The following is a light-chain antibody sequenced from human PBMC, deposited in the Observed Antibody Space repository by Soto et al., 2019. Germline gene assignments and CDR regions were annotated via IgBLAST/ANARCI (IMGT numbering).Light chain of an antibody. V-gene: IGKV3-11*01. Sequence: NVLTQYQATLYLTPGERATLSCRASQSVSSNLAWYQQKLGQAPRLLIYDAFNRATGIPARFSGSGSGTDFTLTISNLEPEDFEVYYCQQSSRWTTFGQGTKLEIK. CDR1: QSVSSN. CDR2: DAF. CDR3: QQSSRWTT. J-gene: IGKJ2*01.